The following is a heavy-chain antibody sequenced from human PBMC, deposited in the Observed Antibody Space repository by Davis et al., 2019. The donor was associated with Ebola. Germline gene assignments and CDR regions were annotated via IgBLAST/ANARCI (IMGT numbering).Heavy chain of an antibody. CDR3: ARVSWGFIDY. CDR2: IYYSGST. Sequence: MPSETLSLTCTVSGGSVSSGSYYWSWIRQPPGKGLEWIGYIYYSGSTNYNPSLKSRVTISVDTSKNQFSLKLSPVTAADPAVYYCARVSWGFIDYWGQGTLVTVSS. J-gene: IGHJ4*02. CDR1: GGSVSSGSYY. D-gene: IGHD3-10*01. V-gene: IGHV4-61*01.